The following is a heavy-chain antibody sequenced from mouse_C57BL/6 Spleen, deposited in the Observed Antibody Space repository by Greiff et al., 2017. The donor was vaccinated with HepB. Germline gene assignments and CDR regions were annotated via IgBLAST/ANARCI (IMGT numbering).Heavy chain of an antibody. CDR1: GYTFTDYE. V-gene: IGHV1-15*01. D-gene: IGHD1-1*01. CDR3: TSSGYYGSSYPLFAY. Sequence: VQLVESGAELVRPGASVTLSCKASGYTFTDYEMHWVKQTPVHGLEWIGAIDPETGGTAYNQKFKGKAILTADKSSSTAYMELRSLTSEDSAVYYCTSSGYYGSSYPLFAYWGQGTLVTVSA. CDR2: IDPETGGT. J-gene: IGHJ3*01.